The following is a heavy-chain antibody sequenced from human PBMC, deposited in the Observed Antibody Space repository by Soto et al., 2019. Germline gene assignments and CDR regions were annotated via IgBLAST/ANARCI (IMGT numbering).Heavy chain of an antibody. Sequence: QVQLVESGGGLVKPGGSLRLSCAASGFTFSDYYMSWIRQAPGKGLEWVSYISGSGSTIYYADSVKGRFTISRDNAKKSLHLQMNSLRAEDTAVYYCAGGVAASHFYYYYMDVWGKGTTVTVSS. CDR2: ISGSGSTI. CDR1: GFTFSDYY. D-gene: IGHD2-15*01. J-gene: IGHJ6*03. V-gene: IGHV3-11*01. CDR3: AGGVAASHFYYYYMDV.